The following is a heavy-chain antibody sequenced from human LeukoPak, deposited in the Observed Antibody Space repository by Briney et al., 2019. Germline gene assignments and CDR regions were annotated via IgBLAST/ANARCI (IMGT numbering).Heavy chain of an antibody. Sequence: GGSLRLSCAASGFTFSSYSMNWVRQAPGKGLEWVANIKQDGSEKYYVDSVKGRFTISRDNAKNSLYLQMNSLRAEDTAVYYCARDRRLTYYYDSSGYYSDYFDYWGQGTLVTVSS. J-gene: IGHJ4*02. D-gene: IGHD3-22*01. CDR3: ARDRRLTYYYDSSGYYSDYFDY. CDR2: IKQDGSEK. CDR1: GFTFSSYS. V-gene: IGHV3-7*01.